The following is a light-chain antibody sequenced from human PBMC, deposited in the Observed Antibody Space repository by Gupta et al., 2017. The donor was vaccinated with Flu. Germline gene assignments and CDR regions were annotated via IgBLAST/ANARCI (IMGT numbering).Light chain of an antibody. CDR2: RSN. J-gene: IGLJ3*02. CDR1: SSNIGSNF. Sequence: QSVLPQPPSVSGNRGRRVTISCSGGSSNIGSNFVYWYQHLPGTAPKLLIYRSNERPSGVPDRFSGSKSDTSASLAISGLRAEDEADYYCAAWDDSVSGWMFGGRTKLTVL. CDR3: AAWDDSVSGWM. V-gene: IGLV1-47*01.